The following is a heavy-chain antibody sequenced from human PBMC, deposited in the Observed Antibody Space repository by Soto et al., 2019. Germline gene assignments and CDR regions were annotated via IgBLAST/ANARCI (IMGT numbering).Heavy chain of an antibody. CDR1: GFSFSDAW. V-gene: IGHV3-15*01. J-gene: IGHJ4*02. CDR3: TTDPHSTGTKY. Sequence: GGSLRLSCAASGFSFSDAWMTWVRQAPGAGLEWVGRIKTKTDGGTTDYAAPVKGRFTISRDASKTTLYPQMNSLKTEDTAIYYCTTDPHSTGTKYWGQGTLVTVSS. D-gene: IGHD1-1*01. CDR2: IKTKTDGGTT.